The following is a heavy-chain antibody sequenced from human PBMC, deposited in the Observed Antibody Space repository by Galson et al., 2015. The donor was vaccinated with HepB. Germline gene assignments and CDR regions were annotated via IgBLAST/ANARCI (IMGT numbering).Heavy chain of an antibody. CDR2: IIPIFATV. J-gene: IGHJ6*02. CDR1: GDTFTNFA. D-gene: IGHD2-15*01. CDR3: ARMRRYCSGGRCYLAPHHGMDV. Sequence: SVKVSCKASGDTFTNFAINWVRQAPGQGLEWMGGIIPIFATVNYTQRFQGRVTITADASTSTAYMELSSLRSEDTAVYYCARMRRYCSGGRCYLAPHHGMDVWGQGTTVTVSS. V-gene: IGHV1-69*13.